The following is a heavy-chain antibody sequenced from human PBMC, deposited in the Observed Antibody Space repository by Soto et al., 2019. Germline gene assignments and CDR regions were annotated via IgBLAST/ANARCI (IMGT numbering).Heavy chain of an antibody. D-gene: IGHD2-21*02. J-gene: IGHJ4*02. CDR1: GDSFTSYG. CDR2: INPSGGRT. CDR3: ARTYCAADCPRRDFDY. V-gene: IGHV1-46*01. Sequence: GASVKVSCEACGDSFTSYGISWVRQAPGQGLEWMGMINPSGGRTSYAQKFHDRVTMTRDTSTNTVYMELSSLRSDDTAVYYCARTYCAADCPRRDFDYWGQGTLVTVS.